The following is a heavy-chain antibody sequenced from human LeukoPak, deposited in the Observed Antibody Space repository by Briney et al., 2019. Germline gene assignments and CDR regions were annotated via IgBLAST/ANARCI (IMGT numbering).Heavy chain of an antibody. CDR2: ISSSGSTI. Sequence: PGGSLRLSCAASGFTFSSYEMNWVRQAPGKGLEWVSYISSSGSTIYYADSVKGRFAISRDNAKNSLYLQMNSLRAEDTAVYYCAELGITMVGGVWGKGTTVTISS. J-gene: IGHJ6*04. V-gene: IGHV3-48*03. CDR3: AELGITMVGGV. CDR1: GFTFSSYE. D-gene: IGHD3-10*02.